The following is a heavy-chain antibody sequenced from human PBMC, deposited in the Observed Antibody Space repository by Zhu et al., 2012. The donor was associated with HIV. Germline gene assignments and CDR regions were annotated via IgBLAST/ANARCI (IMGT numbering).Heavy chain of an antibody. CDR2: ISGDGSFT. Sequence: EVQLVESGGGLVQPGGSLRLSCAASGFTFSSYWMHWVRQAPGKGLVWISRISGDGSFTNYADSVKGRFTISRDNARNTLYLQMNSLTADDTAIYYCRGSHYFDYWGQGTLATVSS. CDR1: GFTFSSYW. V-gene: IGHV3-74*01. J-gene: IGHJ4*02. D-gene: IGHD1-26*01. CDR3: RGSHYFDY.